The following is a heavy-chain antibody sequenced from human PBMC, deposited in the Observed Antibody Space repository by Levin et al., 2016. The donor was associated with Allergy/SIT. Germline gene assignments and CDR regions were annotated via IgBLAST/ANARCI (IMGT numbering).Heavy chain of an antibody. CDR1: GYTFTGYY. CDR3: AREYYYDSSGYYFY. D-gene: IGHD3-22*01. CDR2: INPNSGGT. V-gene: IGHV1-2*02. Sequence: ASVKVSCKASGYTFTGYYMHWVRQAPGQGLEWMGWINPNSGGTNYAQKFQGRVTMTRDTSISTAYMELSRLRSDDTAVYYCAREYYYDSSGYYFYWGQGTLVTVSS. J-gene: IGHJ4*02.